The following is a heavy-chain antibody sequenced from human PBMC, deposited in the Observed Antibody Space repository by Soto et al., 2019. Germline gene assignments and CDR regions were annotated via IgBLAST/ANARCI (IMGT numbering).Heavy chain of an antibody. D-gene: IGHD4-4*01. CDR3: AKDSRSNSRIR. J-gene: IGHJ4*02. Sequence: GGAPRLSREGSGFTFSSYAISRVRQAPGKGLEWVSTISRTGGSTFYADSVKGRFTISRDMSKNTLYMQLNSLRVGDTAVYYCAKDSRSNSRIRWGQGTLVTVSS. CDR1: GFTFSSYA. V-gene: IGHV3-23*01. CDR2: ISRTGGST.